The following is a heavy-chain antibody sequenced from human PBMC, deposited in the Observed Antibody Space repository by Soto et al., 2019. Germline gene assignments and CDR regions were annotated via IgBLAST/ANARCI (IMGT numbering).Heavy chain of an antibody. J-gene: IGHJ4*02. CDR3: ARAASSYYYDSSGYYYVV. CDR2: ISSSSSYI. V-gene: IGHV3-21*01. CDR1: GFTFSSYS. D-gene: IGHD3-22*01. Sequence: EVQLVESGGGLVKPGGSLRLSCAASGFTFSSYSMNWVRQAPGKGLEWVSSISSSSSYIYYADSVKGRFTISRDNAKNSLYLQMNSLRDEDTAVYYCARAASSYYYDSSGYYYVVWGQGTLVTVSS.